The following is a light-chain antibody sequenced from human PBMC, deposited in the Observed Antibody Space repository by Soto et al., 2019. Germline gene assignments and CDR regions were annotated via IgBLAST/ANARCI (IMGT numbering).Light chain of an antibody. V-gene: IGKV1-39*01. CDR2: AAS. Sequence: DVQMPQSPSSLSASVGDTVTITCRTSEHITTYVNWYQLKRGEAPKLLIYAASSLQSGVPPRFSGAGSGTDFVLSISSVQPDDSATYFCQQSYSTVPFTFGQGTKLQI. CDR3: QQSYSTVPFT. J-gene: IGKJ2*01. CDR1: EHITTY.